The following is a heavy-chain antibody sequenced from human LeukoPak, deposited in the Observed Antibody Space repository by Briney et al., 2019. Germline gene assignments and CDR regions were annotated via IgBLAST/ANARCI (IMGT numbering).Heavy chain of an antibody. CDR3: ARESIYGDYGH. J-gene: IGHJ4*02. D-gene: IGHD4-17*01. CDR2: IYTSGST. CDR1: GGSISSGSYE. V-gene: IGHV4-61*02. Sequence: SETLSLSCTVSGGSISSGSYEWRWIRQPAGKELEWIGRIYTSGSTNYNPSLKSRVTISVDTSKNQFSLKLSSVTAADTAVYYCARESIYGDYGHWGQGTLVTVSS.